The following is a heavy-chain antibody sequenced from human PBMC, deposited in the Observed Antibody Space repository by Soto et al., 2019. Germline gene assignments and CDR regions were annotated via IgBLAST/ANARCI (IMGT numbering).Heavy chain of an antibody. CDR2: IYYSGST. CDR3: ARHGPTRLAPYNWFDP. Sequence: SETLSLTCTVSGGSISSSSYYWGWIRQPPGKGLEWIGSIYYSGSTYYNPSLKSRVTISVDTSKNQFSLKLSSVTAADTAVYYCARHGPTRLAPYNWFDPWGQGTLVTVSS. CDR1: GGSISSSSYY. J-gene: IGHJ5*02. D-gene: IGHD6-19*01. V-gene: IGHV4-39*01.